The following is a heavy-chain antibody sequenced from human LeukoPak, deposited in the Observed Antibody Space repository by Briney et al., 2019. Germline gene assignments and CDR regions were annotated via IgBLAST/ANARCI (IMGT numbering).Heavy chain of an antibody. D-gene: IGHD3-22*01. Sequence: GGSLRLSCAASGFTFSSYSMTWVRQAPGKGLEWVSSMSSGSRYIYYADSVKGRFTISRDNAKNSLYLQMNSLRAEDTAVYYCAREGGYYDSSGYGAFGYWGQGTLVTVSS. V-gene: IGHV3-21*01. CDR2: MSSGSRYI. CDR1: GFTFSSYS. J-gene: IGHJ4*02. CDR3: AREGGYYDSSGYGAFGY.